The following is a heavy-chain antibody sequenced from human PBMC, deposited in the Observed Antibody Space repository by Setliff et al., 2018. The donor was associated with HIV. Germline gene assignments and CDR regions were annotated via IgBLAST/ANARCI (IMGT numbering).Heavy chain of an antibody. J-gene: IGHJ4*02. V-gene: IGHV3-66*01. D-gene: IGHD6-13*01. CDR1: GFTVSASY. CDR2: IYAGGST. Sequence: GGSLRLSCEGSGFTVSASYMSWVRQVPGKGLEWVSSIYAGGSTHSADSARGRFTISRDISKNTLYLQMNSLRAEDTAVYYCARSRAAGFDYWGQGKLVTVSS. CDR3: ARSRAAGFDY.